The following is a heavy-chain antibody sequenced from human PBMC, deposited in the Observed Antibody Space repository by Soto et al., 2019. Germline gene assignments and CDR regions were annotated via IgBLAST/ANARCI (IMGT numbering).Heavy chain of an antibody. J-gene: IGHJ6*02. V-gene: IGHV4-30-4*01. D-gene: IGHD1-7*01. CDR3: ARVDGDWNYLNYYYGMDV. CDR2: IYYSGST. CDR1: GGSISSGDYY. Sequence: QVQLQESGPGLVKPSQTLSLTCTVSGGSISSGDYYWSWIRQPPGKGLEWIGYIYYSGSTYYNPSLKSRVTIPVDTSKHQFSLKLSSVTAADTAVYYCARVDGDWNYLNYYYGMDVWGQGTTVTVSS.